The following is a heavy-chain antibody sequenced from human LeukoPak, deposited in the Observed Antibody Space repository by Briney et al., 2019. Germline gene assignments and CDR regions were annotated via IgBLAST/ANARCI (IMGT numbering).Heavy chain of an antibody. CDR1: GVPFSNYY. CDR3: TRAVAGHPD. D-gene: IGHD6-19*01. J-gene: IGHJ4*02. CDR2: INHSGYT. V-gene: IGHV4-34*01. Sequence: SETLSLTCGVSGVPFSNYYWSWVRQSPTQGLEWIGEINHSGYTNYNPSLKSRVTMSIDTSKNQFSLKLTSVTAADAGVCYCTRAVAGHPDWGQGTLVTVSS.